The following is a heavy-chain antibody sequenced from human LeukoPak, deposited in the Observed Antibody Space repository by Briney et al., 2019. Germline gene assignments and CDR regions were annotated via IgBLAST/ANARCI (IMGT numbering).Heavy chain of an antibody. D-gene: IGHD1-26*01. J-gene: IGHJ4*02. V-gene: IGHV6-1*01. CDR1: GDSVSSNSAT. CDR3: GRVYSGSHYFDC. CDR2: TYYRSKWYN. Sequence: SQTLSLTCAISGDSVSSNSATWNWIRQSPSRGLEWLGRTYYRSKWYNDYAVSVKSRITINQDTSKNQFSLQLYSVTPEDTAVHYCGRVYSGSHYFDCWGQGTLVTVSS.